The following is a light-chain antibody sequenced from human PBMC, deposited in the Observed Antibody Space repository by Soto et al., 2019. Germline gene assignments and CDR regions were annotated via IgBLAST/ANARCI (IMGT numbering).Light chain of an antibody. Sequence: DISMTPYPSNLAGSFGDRVTITCGASQTISSWLAWYQQKTGKAPKTMIYKASTLKSGVPSRFRGSGSGTEVTLTISSLQPDDWETYYCQHYNSYSEACGQGTKVDIK. J-gene: IGKJ1*01. CDR1: QTISSW. V-gene: IGKV1-5*03. CDR3: QHYNSYSEA. CDR2: KAS.